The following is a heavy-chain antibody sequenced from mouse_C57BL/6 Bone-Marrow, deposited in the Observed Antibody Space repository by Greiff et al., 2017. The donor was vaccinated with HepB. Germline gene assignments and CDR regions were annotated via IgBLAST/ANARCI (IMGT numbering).Heavy chain of an antibody. CDR2: ISSGGSYT. V-gene: IGHV5-6*02. J-gene: IGHJ4*01. CDR3: ARHDPYAMDY. Sequence: EVKLVESGGDLVKPGGSLKLSCAASGFTFSSYGMSWVRQTPDKRLEWVATISSGGSYTNYPDSVTGRFTISRDNAKNTLYLQMSSLKSEDTAMYYCARHDPYAMDYWGQGTSVTVSS. CDR1: GFTFSSYG.